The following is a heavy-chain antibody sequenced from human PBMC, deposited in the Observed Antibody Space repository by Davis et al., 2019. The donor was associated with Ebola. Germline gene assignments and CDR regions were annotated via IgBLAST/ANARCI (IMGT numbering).Heavy chain of an antibody. J-gene: IGHJ5*02. V-gene: IGHV4-34*01. CDR1: GGSFSGYY. CDR2: INHSGST. D-gene: IGHD6-19*01. Sequence: PSETLSLTCAVYGGSFSGYYWSWIRQPPGKGLEWIGEINHSGSTNYNPSLKSRVTISVDTSKNQFSLKLSSVTAADTAVYYCARDFHDPGSSGWYVSWFDPWGQGTLVTVSS. CDR3: ARDFHDPGSSGWYVSWFDP.